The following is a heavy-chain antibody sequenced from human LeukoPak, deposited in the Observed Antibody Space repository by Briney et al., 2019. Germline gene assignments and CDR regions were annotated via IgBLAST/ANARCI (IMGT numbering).Heavy chain of an antibody. V-gene: IGHV3-11*01. CDR3: AREDYDFWSGYADAFDI. D-gene: IGHD3-3*01. J-gene: IGHJ3*02. CDR2: ISSSGSTI. Sequence: GGSLRLSCADSGFTFSDYYMSWIRQAPGKGLEWVSYISSSGSTIYYADSVKGRFTISRDNAKNSLYLQMNSLRAEDTAVYYCAREDYDFWSGYADAFDIWGQGTMVTVSS. CDR1: GFTFSDYY.